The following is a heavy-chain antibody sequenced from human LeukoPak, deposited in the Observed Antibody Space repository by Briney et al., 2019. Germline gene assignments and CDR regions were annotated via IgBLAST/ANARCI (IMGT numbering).Heavy chain of an antibody. CDR2: INHSGST. Sequence: PSETLSLTCAVYGVSFSGYYWSWIRQPPGKGLEWIGEINHSGSTNYNPSLKSRVTISVDTSKNQFSLKLSSVTAADTAVYYCARGCDFWSGYYCADYWGQGTLVTVSS. D-gene: IGHD3-3*01. CDR3: ARGCDFWSGYYCADY. V-gene: IGHV4-34*01. J-gene: IGHJ4*02. CDR1: GVSFSGYY.